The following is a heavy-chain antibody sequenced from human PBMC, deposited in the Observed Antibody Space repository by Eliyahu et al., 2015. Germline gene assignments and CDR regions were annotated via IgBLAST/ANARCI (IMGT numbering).Heavy chain of an antibody. CDR1: GGSXSSGGYY. CDR2: IYYSGST. Sequence: QVQLQESGPGLVKPSQTLSLTCTVXGGSXSSGGYYWSWIRQHPGKGLEWIGDIYYSGSTYYNPSLKSRVTISVDTSKNQFSLKLSSVTAADTAVYYCARAHYGSGRTDYWGQGTLVTVSS. J-gene: IGHJ4*02. V-gene: IGHV4-31*03. CDR3: ARAHYGSGRTDY. D-gene: IGHD3-10*01.